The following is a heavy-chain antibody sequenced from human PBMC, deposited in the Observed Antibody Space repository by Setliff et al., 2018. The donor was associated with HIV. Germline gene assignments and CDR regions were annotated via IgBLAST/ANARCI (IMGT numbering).Heavy chain of an antibody. CDR3: ARETQTGTGSYLN. D-gene: IGHD3-10*01. J-gene: IGHJ4*02. CDR2: INCENGDT. V-gene: IGHV1-46*01. CDR1: GYTFTNYY. Sequence: ASVKVSCKTSGYTFTNYYVNWVRQAPGQGLEWMGIINCENGDTTYAQNFKDRVTVTRDTSTSTVYMDLSSLRPEDTAVYYCARETQTGTGSYLNWGQGTLVTVS.